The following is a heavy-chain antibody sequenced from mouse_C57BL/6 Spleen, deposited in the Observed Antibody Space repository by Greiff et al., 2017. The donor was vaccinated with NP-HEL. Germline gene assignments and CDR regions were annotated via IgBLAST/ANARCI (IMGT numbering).Heavy chain of an antibody. D-gene: IGHD1-1*01. CDR1: GYTFTSYW. J-gene: IGHJ4*01. CDR2: IHPNSGST. V-gene: IGHV1-64*01. Sequence: QVQLQQPGAELVKPGASVKVSCKASGYTFTSYWMHWVKQRPGQGLEWIGRIHPNSGSTNYNEKFKSKATLTVDKSSSTAYMQLSSLTSEDSAVYYCARGDVGYYGGTRYAMDYWGQGTSVTVSS. CDR3: ARGDVGYYGGTRYAMDY.